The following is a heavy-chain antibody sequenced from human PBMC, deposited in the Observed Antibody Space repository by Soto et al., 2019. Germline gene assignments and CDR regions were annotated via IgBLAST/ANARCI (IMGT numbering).Heavy chain of an antibody. Sequence: ESGGGLVKPGGSLRLSCAASGFTFSTYTMTWVRQAPGKGLEWVSSISSTTSYIYYRDSLRGRFTISRDNAKNSLYLQMNSLRAEDTAVYYCARVVGYCSGGVCYSDYWGQGTLVTVSS. CDR3: ARVVGYCSGGVCYSDY. CDR2: ISSTTSYI. D-gene: IGHD2-15*01. V-gene: IGHV3-21*01. J-gene: IGHJ4*02. CDR1: GFTFSTYT.